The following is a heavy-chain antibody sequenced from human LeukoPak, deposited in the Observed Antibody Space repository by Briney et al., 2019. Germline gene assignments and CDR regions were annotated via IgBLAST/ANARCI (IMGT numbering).Heavy chain of an antibody. CDR2: FDPEDGET. J-gene: IGHJ3*02. V-gene: IGHV1-24*01. D-gene: IGHD4-17*01. CDR1: GYTLTELS. Sequence: ASVKVSCKVSGYTLTELSMHWVRQAPGKGLEWMGGFDPEDGETIYAQKFQGRVTTTEDTSTDTAYMELSSLRSEDTAVYYCATLNDYGDTNDAFDIWGQGTMVTVSS. CDR3: ATLNDYGDTNDAFDI.